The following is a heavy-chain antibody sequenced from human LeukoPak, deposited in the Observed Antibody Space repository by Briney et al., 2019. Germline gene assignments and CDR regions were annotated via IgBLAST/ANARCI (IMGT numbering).Heavy chain of an antibody. CDR3: ARVRSIGDDSSGYFDP. V-gene: IGHV4-31*03. D-gene: IGHD3-22*01. CDR2: IYYSGST. CDR1: GGSISSGGYY. Sequence: PSETLSLTCTVSGGSISSGGYYRSWIRQHPGKGLEWIGYIYYSGSTYYNPSLKSRVTISVDTSKNQFSLKLSSVTAADTAVYYCARVRSIGDDSSGYFDPWGQGTLVTVSS. J-gene: IGHJ5*02.